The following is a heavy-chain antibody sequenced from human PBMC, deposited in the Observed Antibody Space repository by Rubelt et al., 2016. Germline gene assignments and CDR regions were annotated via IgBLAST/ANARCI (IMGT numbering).Heavy chain of an antibody. CDR1: GFKFNIYS. CDR3: ARGNSAAY. Sequence: EVQLLESGGGLVQPGGSLRLSCAASGFKFNIYSMTWVRQAPGKGPEWVSSISGDGGSTHYADSAKGRFTISRDNAKKSVYLQMNSLRAEDTAVYYCARGNSAAYWGQGTLVTVSS. CDR2: ISGDGGST. D-gene: IGHD3-10*01. J-gene: IGHJ4*02. V-gene: IGHV3-23*01.